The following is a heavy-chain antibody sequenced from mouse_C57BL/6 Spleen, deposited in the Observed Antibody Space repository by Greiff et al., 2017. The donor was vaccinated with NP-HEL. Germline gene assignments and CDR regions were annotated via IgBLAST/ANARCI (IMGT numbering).Heavy chain of an antibody. CDR1: GYSFTGYY. J-gene: IGHJ4*01. CDR2: INPSTGGT. CDR3: AQTAGNNAMDY. V-gene: IGHV1-42*01. Sequence: EVQLQESGPELVKPGASVKISCKASGYSFTGYYMNWVKQSPEKGLEWIGEINPSTGGTTYNQKFKAKATLTADKSSSTSYIQLKSLTSKAYSVYYDAQTAGNNAMDYWGQGTSVTVSS. D-gene: IGHD1-1*01.